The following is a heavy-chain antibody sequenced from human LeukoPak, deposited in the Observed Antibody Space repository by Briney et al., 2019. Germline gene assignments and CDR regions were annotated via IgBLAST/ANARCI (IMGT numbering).Heavy chain of an antibody. CDR2: NNPHNGNI. D-gene: IGHD3-16*01. J-gene: IGHJ4*02. CDR3: ARDWGSTKVITDC. V-gene: IGHV1-18*01. CDR1: GYTFSSYG. Sequence: VKVSCKASGYTFSSYGITWVRQSPGQRLEWMGRNNPHNGNINYAQKFQDRVTMTTDTPTGKAYMEVRSLRSDDTAVYYCARDWGSTKVITDCWGQGALVTVS.